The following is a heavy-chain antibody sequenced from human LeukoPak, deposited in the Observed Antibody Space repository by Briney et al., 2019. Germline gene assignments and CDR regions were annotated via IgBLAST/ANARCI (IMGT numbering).Heavy chain of an antibody. CDR3: AKRRISINVWYYLDD. CDR2: ISGNGGVT. Sequence: GGSLRLSCAASGFTFSTYAMSWVRQAPGKGLEWVSVISGNGGVTNYADSVKGRFTISRDNSNNTLFLQMNSLRAEDTAVYYCAKRRISINVWYYLDDWGQGTLVTVSS. J-gene: IGHJ4*02. D-gene: IGHD3-10*01. V-gene: IGHV3-23*01. CDR1: GFTFSTYA.